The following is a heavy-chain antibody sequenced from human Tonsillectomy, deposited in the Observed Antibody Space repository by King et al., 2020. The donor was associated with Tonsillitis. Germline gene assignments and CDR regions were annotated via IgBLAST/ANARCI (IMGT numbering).Heavy chain of an antibody. CDR3: AREDFSSKYFDY. D-gene: IGHD4-11*01. CDR2: IIPILGVT. J-gene: IGHJ4*02. V-gene: IGHV1-69*09. Sequence: VQLVESGAEVKKPGSSVKVSCKASGGTFSKYAISWVRQAPGQGLEWMGRIIPILGVTTYAQQFQGRVTITADISTSTAYMELRSLRSDDTAVFYCAREDFSSKYFDYWGQGTLVTVSS. CDR1: GGTFSKYA.